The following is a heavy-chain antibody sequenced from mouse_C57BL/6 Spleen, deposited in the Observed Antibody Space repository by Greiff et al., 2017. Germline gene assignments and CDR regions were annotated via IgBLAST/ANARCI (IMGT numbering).Heavy chain of an antibody. CDR2: IDPSDSYT. D-gene: IGHD1-1*01. CDR1: GYTFTSYW. V-gene: IGHV1-50*01. CDR3: ARRTTVVAIDC. J-gene: IGHJ2*01. Sequence: VQLQQPGAELVKPGASVKLSCKASGYTFTSYWMQWVKQRPGQGLEWIGEIDPSDSYTNYNQKFKGKATLTVDTSSSTAYMQLSSLTSEDSAVYYCARRTTVVAIDCWGQGTTLTVSS.